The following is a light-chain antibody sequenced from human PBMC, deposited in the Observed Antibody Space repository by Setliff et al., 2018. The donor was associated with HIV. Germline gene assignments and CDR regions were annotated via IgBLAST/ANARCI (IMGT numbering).Light chain of an antibody. CDR3: SSYAGNNKYV. CDR1: GSDIGYYTY. Sequence: QSALTQPPSASGSLGQSVTISCTGTGSDIGYYTYVSWYQQHPGKAPRLVIYDVSRRPSGVPNRFSGSRSGNTASLTVSGLQAEDEADYYCSSYAGNNKYVFGSGTKVTVL. J-gene: IGLJ1*01. V-gene: IGLV2-8*01. CDR2: DVS.